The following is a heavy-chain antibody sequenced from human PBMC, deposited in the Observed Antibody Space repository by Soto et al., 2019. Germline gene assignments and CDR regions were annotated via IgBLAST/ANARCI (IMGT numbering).Heavy chain of an antibody. J-gene: IGHJ4*02. CDR3: AKHPRIVVVPAALFSALDY. CDR1: GFTFSSYA. Sequence: GGSLRLSCAASGFTFSSYAMSWVRQAPGKGLEWVSAISGSGGSTYYADSVKGRFTISRDNSKNTLYLQMNSLRAEDTAVYYCAKHPRIVVVPAALFSALDYWGQGTLVTVSS. V-gene: IGHV3-23*01. D-gene: IGHD2-2*01. CDR2: ISGSGGST.